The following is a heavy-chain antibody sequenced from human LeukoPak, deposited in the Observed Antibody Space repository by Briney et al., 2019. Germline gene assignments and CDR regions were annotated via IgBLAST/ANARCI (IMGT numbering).Heavy chain of an antibody. J-gene: IGHJ4*02. CDR1: GFTFSSYG. D-gene: IGHD2/OR15-2a*01. CDR3: AKRGEVSTYYYFES. V-gene: IGHV3-NL1*01. Sequence: GGSLRLSCAASGFTFSSYGMHWVRQAPGKGLEWLSTIGSAGGSIFYAVSVKGRFTISRDNSKSTLFLQMDSLRVEDTALYYCAKRGEVSTYYYFESWGQGALVTVSS. CDR2: IGSAGGSI.